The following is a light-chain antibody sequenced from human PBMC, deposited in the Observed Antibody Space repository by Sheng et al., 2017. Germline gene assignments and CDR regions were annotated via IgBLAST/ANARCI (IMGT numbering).Light chain of an antibody. J-gene: IGLJ3*02. CDR2: NND. V-gene: IGLV1-40*01. CDR3: QSYDSSLSGWV. Sequence: QPVLTQPPSVSGAPGQRVTISCTGTSSNLGAGYDVRWCQQLPGTAPKLLIYNNDNRHSGVPDRFSGSKSGTSATLAITGLQAEDEADYYCQSYDSSLSGWVFGGGTKLTVL. CDR1: SSNLGAGYD.